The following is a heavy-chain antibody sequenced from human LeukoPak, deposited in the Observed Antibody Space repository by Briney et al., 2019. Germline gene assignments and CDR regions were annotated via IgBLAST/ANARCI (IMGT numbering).Heavy chain of an antibody. J-gene: IGHJ5*02. CDR2: ISSSSSYI. CDR3: ARALRHDFWSGYYTRGWFDP. Sequence: GSLRLSCAASGFTFSSYSMNWVRQAPGKGLEWVSSISSSSSYIYYADSVKGRFTISRDNAKSSLYLQMNSLRAEDTAVYYCARALRHDFWSGYYTRGWFDPWGQGTLVTVS. CDR1: GFTFSSYS. V-gene: IGHV3-21*01. D-gene: IGHD3-3*01.